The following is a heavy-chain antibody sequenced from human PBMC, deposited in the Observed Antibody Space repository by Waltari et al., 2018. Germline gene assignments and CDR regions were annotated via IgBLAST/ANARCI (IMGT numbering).Heavy chain of an antibody. J-gene: IGHJ6*03. CDR1: GYDFTGDG. Sequence: QLVQSGSEVKKPGASVTVSCKTSGYDFTGDGINWVRQAPGQGLEWMGWISTNTENTNYDEKFRGRITVTTDTSTRTAYMELRNLRSDDTAVYYCARGLARGIHPYYYMDVWGQGTTVTVSS. CDR3: ARGLARGIHPYYYMDV. CDR2: ISTNTENT. D-gene: IGHD3-10*01. V-gene: IGHV1-18*01.